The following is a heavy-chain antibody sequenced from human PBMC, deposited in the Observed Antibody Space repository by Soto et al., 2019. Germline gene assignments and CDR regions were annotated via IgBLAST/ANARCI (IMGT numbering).Heavy chain of an antibody. CDR2: IYYSGST. J-gene: IGHJ4*02. CDR3: ASYYYGSGELGWYFDY. D-gene: IGHD3-10*01. Sequence: QVQLQESGPGLVKPSQTLSLTCTVSGGSIISGDYYWSWIRQPPGKGLEWIGYIYYSGSTYYNPSLKSRVTISVDTSKNQFSLKLSSVTAADTAVYYCASYYYGSGELGWYFDYWGQGTLVTVSS. CDR1: GGSIISGDYY. V-gene: IGHV4-30-4*01.